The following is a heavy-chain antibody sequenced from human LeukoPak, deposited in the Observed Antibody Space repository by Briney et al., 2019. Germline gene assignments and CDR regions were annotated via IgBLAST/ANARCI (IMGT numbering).Heavy chain of an antibody. J-gene: IGHJ5*02. CDR3: ARGGYHGLGNDFRFDP. Sequence: VASVKVSCKASGYTFTSYDINWVRQATGQGLEWMGWMNPNSGNTGYAQKLQGRVTMTTDTSTSTAYMELRSLRSDDTAVYYCARGGYHGLGNDFRFDPWGQGTLVTVSS. CDR1: GYTFTSYD. CDR2: MNPNSGNT. V-gene: IGHV1-8*01. D-gene: IGHD3-10*01.